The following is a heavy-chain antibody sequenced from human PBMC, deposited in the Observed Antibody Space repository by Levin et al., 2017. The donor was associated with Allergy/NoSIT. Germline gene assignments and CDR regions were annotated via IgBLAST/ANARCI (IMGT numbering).Heavy chain of an antibody. D-gene: IGHD3-9*01. V-gene: IGHV1-24*01. CDR3: ATDLIGSFYYYGMDV. CDR2: FDPEDGET. CDR1: GYTLTELS. Sequence: VASVKVSCKVSGYTLTELSMHWVRQAPGKGLEWMGGFDPEDGETIYAQKFQGRVTMTEDTSTDTAYMELSSLRSEDTAVYYCATDLIGSFYYYGMDVWGQGTTVTVSS. J-gene: IGHJ6*02.